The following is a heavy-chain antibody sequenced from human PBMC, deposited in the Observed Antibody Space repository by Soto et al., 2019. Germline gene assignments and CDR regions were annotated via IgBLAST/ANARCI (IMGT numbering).Heavy chain of an antibody. CDR2: IKPDGSAT. Sequence: EVQLVESGGDLVQPGGSLRLSCATSDFTFRNYWMNWVRQAPGKGLEWVANIKPDGSATNYVDSVKGRFTISRDNVRNSVSLQMNSRRVEETAVYFCFGGNGGPQWGQGTLVTVSS. D-gene: IGHD3-16*01. V-gene: IGHV3-7*03. CDR3: FGGNGGPQ. J-gene: IGHJ4*02. CDR1: DFTFRNYW.